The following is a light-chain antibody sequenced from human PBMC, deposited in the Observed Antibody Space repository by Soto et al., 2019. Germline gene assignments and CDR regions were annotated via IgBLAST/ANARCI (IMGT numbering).Light chain of an antibody. Sequence: EIVLTQSPATLSLSPGERATLSCRASQSVSSYLAWYQQKPGQAPRLLIYDASNRATGIPARFSGSGSGTAFTLTISGLEPEDFAVYYCQHPFTFGPGTKVDIK. V-gene: IGKV3-11*01. CDR1: QSVSSY. CDR2: DAS. J-gene: IGKJ3*01. CDR3: QHPFT.